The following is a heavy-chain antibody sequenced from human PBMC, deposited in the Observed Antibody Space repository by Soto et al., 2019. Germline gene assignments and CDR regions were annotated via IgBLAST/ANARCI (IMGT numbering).Heavy chain of an antibody. CDR2: IKQDGSEK. V-gene: IGHV3-7*01. J-gene: IGHJ4*02. Sequence: GGSLRLSCAASGFTFSSYWMSWVRQAPGKGLEWVANIKQDGSEKYYVDSVKGRFTISRDNAKNSLYLQMNSLRAEDTAVYYCARDRFWARIYFDYWGQGTLVTVSS. D-gene: IGHD3-16*01. CDR3: ARDRFWARIYFDY. CDR1: GFTFSSYW.